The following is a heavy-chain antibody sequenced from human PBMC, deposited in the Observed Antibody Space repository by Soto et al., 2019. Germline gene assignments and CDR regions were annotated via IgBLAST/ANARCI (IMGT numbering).Heavy chain of an antibody. J-gene: IGHJ4*02. CDR3: VRTSLVVAAATREDY. D-gene: IGHD2-15*01. Sequence: GGSLRLSCAASGFTFTNYAMTWVRQAPGKGPEWVSAISGGGGSTWYADSVKGRFTISRGNAKNTLYLQLNSLRAEATAVYYCVRTSLVVAAATREDYWGQGT. V-gene: IGHV3-23*01. CDR2: ISGGGGST. CDR1: GFTFTNYA.